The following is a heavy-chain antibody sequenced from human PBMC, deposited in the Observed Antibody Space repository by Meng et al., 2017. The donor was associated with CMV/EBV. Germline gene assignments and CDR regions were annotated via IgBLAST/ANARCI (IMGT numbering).Heavy chain of an antibody. CDR2: ISPNSGGT. Sequence: ASVKVSCKASGYTFTDYYMHWVRQVPGQGLEWMGWISPNSGGTNYAQKFQGRVTMTRDTSISTAYMELRSLRSDDTAVYYCARDEIGYCSSTSCRNWFDPWGQGTLVTVSS. J-gene: IGHJ5*02. CDR1: GYTFTDYY. V-gene: IGHV1-2*02. D-gene: IGHD2-2*01. CDR3: ARDEIGYCSSTSCRNWFDP.